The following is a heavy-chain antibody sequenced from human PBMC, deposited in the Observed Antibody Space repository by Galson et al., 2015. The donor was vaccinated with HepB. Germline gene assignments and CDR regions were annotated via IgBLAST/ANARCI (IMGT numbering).Heavy chain of an antibody. CDR1: GFTFSNYA. CDR2: ITGGGSYT. J-gene: IGHJ4*02. D-gene: IGHD4-17*01. CDR3: AKVETTVPLRN. Sequence: SLRLSCAASGFTFSNYAMSWVRQAPGKGLEWVSAITGGGSYTYYADSVKGWFTISRDNSKSTLYLQMNSLGAEDTAVYYCAKVETTVPLRNWGQGTLVTVSS. V-gene: IGHV3-23*01.